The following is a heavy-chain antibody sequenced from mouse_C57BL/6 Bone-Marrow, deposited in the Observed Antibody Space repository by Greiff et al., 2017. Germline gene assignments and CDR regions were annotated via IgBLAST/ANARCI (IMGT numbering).Heavy chain of an antibody. CDR3: AGGGGLDGSDGSWYFDY. CDR1: GYTFTGYW. CDR2: ILPGSGST. D-gene: IGHD1-1*02. V-gene: IGHV1-9*01. J-gene: IGHJ2*01. Sequence: QVQLKQSGAELMKPGASVKLSCKATGYTFTGYWIEWVKQRPGHGLEWIGEILPGSGSTNYNEKFKGKATLTADTSSNTAYMQLSSLTTEDSAICYRAGGGGLDGSDGSWYFDYWGQGTTLTVSS.